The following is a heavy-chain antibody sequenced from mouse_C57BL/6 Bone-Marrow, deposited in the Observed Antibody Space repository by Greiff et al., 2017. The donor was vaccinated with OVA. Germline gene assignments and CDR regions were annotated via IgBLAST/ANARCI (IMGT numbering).Heavy chain of an antibody. D-gene: IGHD2-4*01. J-gene: IGHJ2*01. V-gene: IGHV14-4*01. CDR3: TPRLRRRY. CDR1: GFNIKDDY. Sequence: EVKLMESGAELVRPGASVKLSCTASGFNIKDDYMHWVKQRPEQGLEWIGWIDPENGDTEYASKFQGKATITADTSSNTAYLQLSSLTSEDTAVYYCTPRLRRRYWGQGTTLTVSS. CDR2: IDPENGDT.